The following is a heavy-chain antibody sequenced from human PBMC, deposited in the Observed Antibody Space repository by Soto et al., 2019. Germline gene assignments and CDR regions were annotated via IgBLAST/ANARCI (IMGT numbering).Heavy chain of an antibody. V-gene: IGHV4-39*01. CDR3: ARHFVAVVIKGWGY. Sequence: QLQLQESGPGLVKPSETLSLTCTVSGGSIDRSNYYWDWIRQPPGKGLEWIGTTYYNGNAYYNPSLQNRVTMSVDTSKNQFSLKLISVTAADTAVYYCARHFVAVVIKGWGYWGQGTLVTVSS. CDR2: TYYNGNA. CDR1: GGSIDRSNYY. J-gene: IGHJ4*02. D-gene: IGHD3-22*01.